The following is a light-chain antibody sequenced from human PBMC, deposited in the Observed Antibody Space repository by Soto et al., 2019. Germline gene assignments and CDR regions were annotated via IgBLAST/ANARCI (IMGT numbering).Light chain of an antibody. J-gene: IGKJ1*01. CDR2: DAS. Sequence: DIQMTQSPSTLPASVGDRVTITCRASQSISSWLAWYQQKPGTAPKVLIYDASSLESGVPSRFSGSESGAEFTLTINSLEPEDFALYYCQQRYNWPPTFGQGTKVDIK. V-gene: IGKV1-5*01. CDR1: QSISSW. CDR3: QQRYNWPPT.